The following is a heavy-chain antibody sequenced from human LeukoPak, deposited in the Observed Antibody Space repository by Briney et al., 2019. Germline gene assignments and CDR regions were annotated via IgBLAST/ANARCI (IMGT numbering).Heavy chain of an antibody. D-gene: IGHD5-18*01. J-gene: IGHJ4*02. CDR3: ARGNSSGRGALDY. CDR1: GFTFRSYS. CDR2: ISSSNSTI. V-gene: IGHV3-48*04. Sequence: GGSLRLSCAASGFTFRSYSMNWVRQAPGKGLEWISYISSSNSTIYYGDSVKGRFIISRDNAENSLYLQMNSLKAEDTAVYYCARGNSSGRGALDYWGQGTLVSVSS.